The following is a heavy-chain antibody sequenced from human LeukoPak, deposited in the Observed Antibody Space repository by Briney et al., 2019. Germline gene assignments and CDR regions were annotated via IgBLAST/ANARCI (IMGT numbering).Heavy chain of an antibody. CDR2: IYYSRST. Sequence: SETLSLTCTVSGGSISSYYWSWIRQPPGKGLEWIGYIYYSRSTNYNPSLKSRVTISVDTSKNQFSLKLSSVTAADTAVYYCARDLYSYGYSDYWGQGTLVTVSS. V-gene: IGHV4-59*01. CDR1: GGSISSYY. D-gene: IGHD5-18*01. CDR3: ARDLYSYGYSDY. J-gene: IGHJ4*02.